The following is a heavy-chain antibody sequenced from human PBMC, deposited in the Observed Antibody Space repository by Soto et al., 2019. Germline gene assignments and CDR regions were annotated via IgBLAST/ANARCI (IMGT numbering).Heavy chain of an antibody. CDR3: ARDGIAAAGTLYYYYGMDX. D-gene: IGHD6-13*01. V-gene: IGHV1-46*01. J-gene: IGHJ6*02. Sequence: ASVKVSCKASGYTFTSYYMHWVRQAPGQGLEWMGIINPSGGSTSYAQKFQGRVTMTRDTSTSTVYMELSSLRSEDTAVYYCARDGIAAAGTLYYYYGMDXWGQGTTVTV. CDR2: INPSGGST. CDR1: GYTFTSYY.